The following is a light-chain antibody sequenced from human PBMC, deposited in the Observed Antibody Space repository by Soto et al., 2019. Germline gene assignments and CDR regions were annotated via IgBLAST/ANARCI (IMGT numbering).Light chain of an antibody. J-gene: IGKJ1*01. Sequence: DIQMTQSPSSLSASVGDRVTITCRASQSITSYLTWYQQKPVKAPKLLIDAASSLQSGVSSRFSGSASETDFTLTISSLQPEDFATYYCQHTYSTPLTFGQGNKVEIK. CDR2: AAS. CDR3: QHTYSTPLT. CDR1: QSITSY. V-gene: IGKV1-39*01.